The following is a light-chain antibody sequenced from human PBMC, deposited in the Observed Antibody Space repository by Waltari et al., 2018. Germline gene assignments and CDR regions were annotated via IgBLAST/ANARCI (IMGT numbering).Light chain of an antibody. V-gene: IGLV2-14*01. Sequence: QSALTQPASVSGSPGQSLTIPCPGTSRHVGYFTHVPWFQHHPHSAPKLLIYDVTDRPSGVSSRFSGSKSVNTASLTISGLQAEDEADYYCSSYAGTYRWVFGGGTKLTVL. CDR2: DVT. CDR1: SRHVGYFTH. CDR3: SSYAGTYRWV. J-gene: IGLJ3*02.